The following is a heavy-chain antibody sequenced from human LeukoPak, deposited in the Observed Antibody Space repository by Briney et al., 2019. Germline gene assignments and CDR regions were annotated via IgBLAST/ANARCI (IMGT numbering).Heavy chain of an antibody. CDR2: INHSGST. CDR3: ARGPIVGATLLPGSYMDV. J-gene: IGHJ6*03. D-gene: IGHD1-26*01. Sequence: SETLSLTCAVYGGSFSGYYWSWIRQPPGKGLEWIGEINHSGSTNYNPSLKSRVTISEDTYKNEFSLKLSSVTAADTAVYYCARGPIVGATLLPGSYMDVWGKGTTVTVSS. CDR1: GGSFSGYY. V-gene: IGHV4-34*01.